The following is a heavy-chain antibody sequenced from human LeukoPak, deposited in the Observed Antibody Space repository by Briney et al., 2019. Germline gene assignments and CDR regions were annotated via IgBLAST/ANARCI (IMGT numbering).Heavy chain of an antibody. CDR3: TRDTFGWLQSDY. V-gene: IGHV1-2*02. CDR1: GYTFTDYY. Sequence: GASVKVSCKAPGYTFTDYYMHWVRQAPGQGLEWMGWIHANSGGTNYAQKFQGRVTMTRDTSINTAYMELSSLRSDDTAIYYCTRDTFGWLQSDYWGQGTLVTVSS. D-gene: IGHD5-24*01. CDR2: IHANSGGT. J-gene: IGHJ4*02.